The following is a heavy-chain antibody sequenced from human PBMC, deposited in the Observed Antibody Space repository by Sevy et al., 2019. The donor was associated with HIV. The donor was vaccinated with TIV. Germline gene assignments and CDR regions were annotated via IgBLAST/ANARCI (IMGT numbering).Heavy chain of an antibody. CDR3: ARKGRASLGVATTGDALDI. CDR1: GGSISSSSYY. V-gene: IGHV4-39*01. CDR2: IYYSGST. Sequence: SETLSLTCTVSGGSISSSSYYWGWIRQPPGKGLEWIGSIYYSGSTYYNPSLKSRVTISVDTSKNQFSLKLSSVTAADTAVYYCARKGRASLGVATTGDALDIWGQGTMVTVSS. J-gene: IGHJ3*02. D-gene: IGHD5-12*01.